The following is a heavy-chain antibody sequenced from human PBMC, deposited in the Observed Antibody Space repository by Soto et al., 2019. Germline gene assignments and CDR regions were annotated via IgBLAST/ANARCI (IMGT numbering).Heavy chain of an antibody. CDR1: GFTFSSYA. Sequence: PGGSLRLSCAASGFTFSSYAMSWVRQAPGKGLEWVSAISGSGGSTYYADSVKGRFTISRDNSKNTLYLQMNSLRAEDTAVYYCAKLAEEYYDILTGYYYDYWGQGTLVTVSS. V-gene: IGHV3-23*01. D-gene: IGHD3-9*01. CDR2: ISGSGGST. J-gene: IGHJ4*02. CDR3: AKLAEEYYDILTGYYYDY.